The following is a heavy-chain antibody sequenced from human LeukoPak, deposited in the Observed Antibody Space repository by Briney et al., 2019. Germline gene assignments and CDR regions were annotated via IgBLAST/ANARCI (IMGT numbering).Heavy chain of an antibody. CDR1: GFTFSSYA. V-gene: IGHV3-30*01. J-gene: IGHJ4*02. D-gene: IGHD3-3*01. CDR3: ARARSWPPKNYFDY. Sequence: GGSLRLSCAASGFTFSSYAMHWVRQAPGKGLEWVAVISYDGSNKYYADSVKGRFTISRDNSKNTLYLQMNSLRAEDTAVYYCARARSWPPKNYFDYWGQGTLVTVSS. CDR2: ISYDGSNK.